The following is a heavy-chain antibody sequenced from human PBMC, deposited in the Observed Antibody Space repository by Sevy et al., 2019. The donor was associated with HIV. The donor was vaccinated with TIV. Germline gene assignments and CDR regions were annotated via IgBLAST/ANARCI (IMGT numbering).Heavy chain of an antibody. J-gene: IGHJ4*02. D-gene: IGHD6-19*01. V-gene: IGHV1-69*13. CDR3: ARGGGNGWYYFAY. Sequence: ASVKVSCKASGGTFSSYGISWVRQAPGQGLEWMGGIFPILGTVNYAQKFQGRVTITADESTKTAYMELSSLRFEDTAVYFWARGGGNGWYYFAYWGQETLVTVSS. CDR1: GGTFSSYG. CDR2: IFPILGTV.